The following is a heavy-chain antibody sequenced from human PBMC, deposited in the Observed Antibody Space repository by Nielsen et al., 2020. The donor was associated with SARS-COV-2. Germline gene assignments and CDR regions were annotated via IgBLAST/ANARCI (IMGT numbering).Heavy chain of an antibody. V-gene: IGHV3-7*01. J-gene: IGHJ4*02. CDR2: IKQDGSEK. CDR1: GFTFSSYW. Sequence: GESLKISCAASGFTFSSYWMSWVRQAPGKGLEWVANIKQDGSEKYYVDSVKGRFTIPRDNAKNSLYLQMNSLRAEDTAVYYCARDHVVVTAIPDYWGQGTLVTVSS. CDR3: ARDHVVVTAIPDY. D-gene: IGHD2-21*02.